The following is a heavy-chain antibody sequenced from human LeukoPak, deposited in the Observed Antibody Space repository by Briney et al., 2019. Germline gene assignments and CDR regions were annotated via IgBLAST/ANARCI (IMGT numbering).Heavy chain of an antibody. CDR2: ISGSGGST. J-gene: IGHJ4*02. Sequence: GGSLRLSCAASGFTFSSYAMSWVRQAPGKGLEWVSAISGSGGSTYYADSVKGRFTISRDNSKNMLYLQMNSLRAEDTAVYYCAKPLWFGETKDYWGQGTLVTVSS. V-gene: IGHV3-23*01. CDR3: AKPLWFGETKDY. CDR1: GFTFSSYA. D-gene: IGHD3-10*01.